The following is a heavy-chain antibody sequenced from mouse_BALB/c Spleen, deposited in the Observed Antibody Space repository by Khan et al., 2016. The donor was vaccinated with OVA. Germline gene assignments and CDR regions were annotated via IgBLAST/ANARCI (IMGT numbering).Heavy chain of an antibody. V-gene: IGHV1-69*02. CDR3: TRSLYDVGSSLDY. CDR1: GYTFTSYW. Sequence: VQLQQPGAELVRPGASVKLSCKASGYTFTSYWINWVIQRPGQGLEWLGNIYPSDSYTNYNQTFKDQATLTVDKSSSTAYMQLSSPTAEDSAVYYCTRSLYDVGSSLDYWGQGTTLIGSS. D-gene: IGHD1-1*01. J-gene: IGHJ2*01. CDR2: IYPSDSYT.